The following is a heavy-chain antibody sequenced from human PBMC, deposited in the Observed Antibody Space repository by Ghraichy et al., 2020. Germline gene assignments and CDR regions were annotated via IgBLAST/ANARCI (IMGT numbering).Heavy chain of an antibody. CDR3: AKARAYYYDSSGNNQGVYYFDY. Sequence: GGSLRLSCAASGFTFSSHAMSWVRQAPGKGLEWVSGISGSGGSTFYADSVKGRFTISRDNSKNTLYLQMNSLRAEDTAVYYCAKARAYYYDSSGNNQGVYYFDYWGQGTLVTVSS. J-gene: IGHJ4*02. D-gene: IGHD3-22*01. V-gene: IGHV3-23*01. CDR2: ISGSGGST. CDR1: GFTFSSHA.